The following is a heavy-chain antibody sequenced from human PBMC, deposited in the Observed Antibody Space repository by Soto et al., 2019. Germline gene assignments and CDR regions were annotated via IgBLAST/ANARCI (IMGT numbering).Heavy chain of an antibody. CDR1: GYTFTSYG. CDR2: ISAYNGNT. Sequence: QVQLVQSGAEVKKPGASVKVSCKASGYTFTSYGISWVRQAPGQGLEWMGWISAYNGNTHYAQKLQGRVTMTTNTTTSTAYMELRSLRSDDTAVYYWAREVAVAAGYYYDGMDVWGQGTTVTVSS. V-gene: IGHV1-18*01. D-gene: IGHD6-19*01. J-gene: IGHJ6*02. CDR3: AREVAVAAGYYYDGMDV.